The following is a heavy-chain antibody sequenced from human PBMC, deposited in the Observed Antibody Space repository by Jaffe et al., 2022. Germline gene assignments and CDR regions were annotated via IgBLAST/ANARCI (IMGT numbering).Heavy chain of an antibody. V-gene: IGHV3-30*02. J-gene: IGHJ6*03. D-gene: IGHD3-10*01. CDR2: IRYDGSNK. Sequence: QVQLVESGGGVVQPGGSLRLSCAASGFTFSSYGMHWVRQAPGKGLEWVAFIRYDGSNKYYADSVKGRFTISRDNSKNTLYLQMNSLRAEDTAVYYCAKDEAGGERYYYYYYMDVWGKGTTVTVSS. CDR1: GFTFSSYG. CDR3: AKDEAGGERYYYYYYMDV.